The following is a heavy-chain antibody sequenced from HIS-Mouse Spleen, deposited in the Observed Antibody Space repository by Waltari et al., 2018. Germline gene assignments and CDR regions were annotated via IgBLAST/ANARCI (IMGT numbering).Heavy chain of an antibody. CDR1: GGSITSSSYY. CDR2: IYYSGST. Sequence: QLQLQASRPGLVKPSETLSLTCTVSGGSITSSSYYWGRIRQPPGKGLEWIGSIYYSGSTYYNPSLKSRVTISVDTSKNQFSLKLSSVTAADTAVYYCAREIPYSSSWYDWYFDLWGRGTLVTVSS. J-gene: IGHJ2*01. CDR3: AREIPYSSSWYDWYFDL. D-gene: IGHD6-13*01. V-gene: IGHV4-39*07.